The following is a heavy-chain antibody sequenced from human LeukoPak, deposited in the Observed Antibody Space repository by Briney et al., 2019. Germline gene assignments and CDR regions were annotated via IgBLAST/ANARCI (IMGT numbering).Heavy chain of an antibody. V-gene: IGHV1-46*01. Sequence: ASVKVSCKASGYTFTSYYMHWVRQAPGQGLEWMGIINPSGGSTSYAQKFQGRVTMTRDTSTSTVYMELSSLRSEDTAVYYCARVSAYCSGGSCYGLPSHGMDVWGQGTTVTVSS. CDR2: INPSGGST. CDR1: GYTFTSYY. D-gene: IGHD2-15*01. CDR3: ARVSAYCSGGSCYGLPSHGMDV. J-gene: IGHJ6*02.